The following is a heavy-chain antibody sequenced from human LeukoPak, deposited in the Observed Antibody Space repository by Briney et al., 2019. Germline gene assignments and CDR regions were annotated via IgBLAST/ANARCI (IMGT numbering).Heavy chain of an antibody. CDR3: ARGYSSWHTPGGFDP. CDR2: IYYSGST. J-gene: IGHJ5*02. V-gene: IGHV4-59*12. CDR1: GGSISSYY. D-gene: IGHD6-6*01. Sequence: SETLSLTCTVSGGSISSYYWSWIRQPPGKGLEWIGYIYYSGSTNYNPSLKSRVTISVDTSKNQFSLKLSSVTAADTAVYYCARGYSSWHTPGGFDPWGQGTLVTVSS.